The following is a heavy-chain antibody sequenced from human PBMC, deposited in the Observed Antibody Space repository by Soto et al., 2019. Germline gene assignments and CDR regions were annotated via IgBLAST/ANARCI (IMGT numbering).Heavy chain of an antibody. CDR3: AKDRPLYYYYGLDV. Sequence: QVQVVESGGGVVQPGRSLRLSCAVSGFTFSPYAMHWLRQAPGQALERVALISYDGRYENYADSVKGRFTISRDNSRDTLNLQLNSLRPDDTGVYYCAKDRPLYYYYGLDVWGQGTPVIVSS. CDR1: GFTFSPYA. CDR2: ISYDGRYE. J-gene: IGHJ6*02. V-gene: IGHV3-30*18.